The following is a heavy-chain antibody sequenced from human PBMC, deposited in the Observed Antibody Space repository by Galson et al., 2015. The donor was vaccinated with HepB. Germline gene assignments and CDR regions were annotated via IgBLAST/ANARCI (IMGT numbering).Heavy chain of an antibody. CDR1: GFTFSSSL. Sequence: SLRLSCAASGFTFSSSLMSWVRQAPGKGLEWVANIKQDGSEKYYVDSVNGRFTISRDNAKNTLYLQMNSLRAEDTAMYYCTSYRFLITFGGVIAGRDYWGQGTLVTVSS. J-gene: IGHJ4*02. D-gene: IGHD3-16*02. V-gene: IGHV3-7*01. CDR2: IKQDGSEK. CDR3: TSYRFLITFGGVIAGRDY.